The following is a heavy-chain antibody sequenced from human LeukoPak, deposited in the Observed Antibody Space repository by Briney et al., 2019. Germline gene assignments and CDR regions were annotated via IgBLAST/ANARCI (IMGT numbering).Heavy chain of an antibody. Sequence: KPSETLSLTCAVSGYSISSGYYWGWIRQPPGKGLEWIGSIYHSGSTYYNPSLKSRVTISVDTSKNQFSLKLSSVTAADTAVYYCARDLGNEDWFDPWGQGTLVTVSS. V-gene: IGHV4-38-2*02. J-gene: IGHJ5*02. CDR2: IYHSGST. CDR3: ARDLGNEDWFDP. CDR1: GYSISSGYY. D-gene: IGHD3-16*01.